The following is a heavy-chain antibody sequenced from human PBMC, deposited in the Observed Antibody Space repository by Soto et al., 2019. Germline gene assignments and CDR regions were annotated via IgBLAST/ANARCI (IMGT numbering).Heavy chain of an antibody. CDR1: GFTFSSYA. Sequence: GGSLRLSCAASGFTFSSYAMHWVRQAPGKGLEWVAVISYDGSNKYYADSVKGRFTISRDNSKNTLYLQMNSLRAEDTAVYYCARDSSSWYYYYYGMDVWGQGTTVTVSS. V-gene: IGHV3-30-3*01. J-gene: IGHJ6*02. CDR3: ARDSSSWYYYYYGMDV. D-gene: IGHD6-13*01. CDR2: ISYDGSNK.